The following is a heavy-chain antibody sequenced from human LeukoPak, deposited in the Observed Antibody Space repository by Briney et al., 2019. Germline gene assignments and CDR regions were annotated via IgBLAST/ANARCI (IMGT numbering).Heavy chain of an antibody. Sequence: MPSETLSLTCTVSGGSISTYYWSWIRQPPGQGLEWIEYIYYSGSTSYNPSLKSRVTISVDSSKNQFSLKLSSVTAADTAVYYCARYAYSYGGYYFDYWGQGTLVTVSS. J-gene: IGHJ4*02. V-gene: IGHV4-59*01. CDR2: IYYSGST. D-gene: IGHD5-18*01. CDR3: ARYAYSYGGYYFDY. CDR1: GGSISTYY.